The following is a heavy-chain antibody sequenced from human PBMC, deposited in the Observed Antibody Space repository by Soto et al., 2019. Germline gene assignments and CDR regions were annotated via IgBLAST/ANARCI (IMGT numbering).Heavy chain of an antibody. CDR3: ARARSLFFDSSGYNFDFDY. D-gene: IGHD5-12*01. V-gene: IGHV3-21*01. Sequence: GGSLRLSCAASGFTFSSYTITWVRQAPGKGLEWVSSISSRSTYKTYADSVKGRFTISRDNAKDSLDLHMSSLRAEDTAVYYYARARSLFFDSSGYNFDFDYWGQGALVTVSS. J-gene: IGHJ4*02. CDR2: ISSRSTYK. CDR1: GFTFSSYT.